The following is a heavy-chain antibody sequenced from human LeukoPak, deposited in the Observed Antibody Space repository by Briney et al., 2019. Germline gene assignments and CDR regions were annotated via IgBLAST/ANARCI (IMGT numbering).Heavy chain of an antibody. D-gene: IGHD6-6*01. V-gene: IGHV3-21*01. Sequence: PGGSLRLSCGASGFTFSSYSMNWVRQAPGEGLEWVSSLSSNSRYIYYADSVRGRFTISRDDAKNSLYLQMNSLRAEDTAVYYCVRDLTTSSTAYLQHWGQGSLVTVSS. CDR2: LSSNSRYI. CDR1: GFTFSSYS. CDR3: VRDLTTSSTAYLQH. J-gene: IGHJ1*01.